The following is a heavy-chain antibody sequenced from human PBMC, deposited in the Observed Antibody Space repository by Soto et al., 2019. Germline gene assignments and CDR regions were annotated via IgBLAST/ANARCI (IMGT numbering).Heavy chain of an antibody. Sequence: QVQLVQSGAEVKKPGSSVKVSCKASGGTFSSYTIIWVRQAPGQGLEWMGRIVPILGIPNNAQKFQGRVTITADKSTSTAYMELSSLRSEDTAVYYCARMSGSDSMDVWGQGTTVTVSS. J-gene: IGHJ6*02. D-gene: IGHD3-3*01. CDR2: IVPILGIP. V-gene: IGHV1-69*02. CDR3: ARMSGSDSMDV. CDR1: GGTFSSYT.